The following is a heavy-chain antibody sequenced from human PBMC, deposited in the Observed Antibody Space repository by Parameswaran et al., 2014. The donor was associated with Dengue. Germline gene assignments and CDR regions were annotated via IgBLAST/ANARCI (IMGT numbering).Heavy chain of an antibody. CDR2: ISSGGSST. Sequence: WIRQPPGKGLEWVSAISSGGSSTYYADSVKGRFTISRDNSQNTLYLQMNSLRAEDTAVYYCAKVQGGYSYGNGVPDYWGQGTRVTVSS. J-gene: IGHJ4*02. D-gene: IGHD5-18*01. V-gene: IGHV3-23*01. CDR3: AKVQGGYSYGNGVPDY.